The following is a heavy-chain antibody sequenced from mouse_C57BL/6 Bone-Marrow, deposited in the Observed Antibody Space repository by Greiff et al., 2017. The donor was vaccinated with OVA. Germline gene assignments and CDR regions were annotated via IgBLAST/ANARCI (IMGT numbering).Heavy chain of an antibody. Sequence: QVQLKQPGAELVRPGSSVTLSCKASGYTFTSYWMHWVKQRPIQGLEWIGNIDPSDSDTHYNPKFKDQATLTVDKSSSTAYMHLSSLTSEDAAVYYCARIYDGYFYAMDYWGQGTAVTVSS. CDR2: IDPSDSDT. V-gene: IGHV1-52*01. CDR1: GYTFTSYW. D-gene: IGHD2-3*01. CDR3: ARIYDGYFYAMDY. J-gene: IGHJ4*01.